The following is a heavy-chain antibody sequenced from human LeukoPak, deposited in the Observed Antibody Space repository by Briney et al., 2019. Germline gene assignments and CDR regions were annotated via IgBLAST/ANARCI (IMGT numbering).Heavy chain of an antibody. V-gene: IGHV3-33*01. CDR1: GFTFSTYG. CDR3: ARDLDDYFDY. Sequence: GGSLRLSYAVSGFTFSTYGMHWVRQAPGKGLEWVAVIWYDGSNKYYADSVKGRFTVSRDNSKNTLYLQMNSLRAEDTAVYYCARDLDDYFDYWGQGTLVTVSS. J-gene: IGHJ4*02. CDR2: IWYDGSNK.